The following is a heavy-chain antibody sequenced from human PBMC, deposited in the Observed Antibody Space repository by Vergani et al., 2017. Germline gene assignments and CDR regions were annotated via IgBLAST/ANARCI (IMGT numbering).Heavy chain of an antibody. D-gene: IGHD2-15*01. CDR1: GFTFDDCA. V-gene: IGHV3-9*01. CDR3: ATAGAAYCRGASCYDFFEY. CDR2: ISWNSGSI. Sequence: EVQLVESGGGLVQPGRSLRLSCAASGFTFDDCAMHWVRQAPGKGLEWVSGISWNSGSIGYADSVKGRFTISRDNSKNTLYLQMNRLRPEDTAVYYCATAGAAYCRGASCYDFFEYWGQGTLVTVAS. J-gene: IGHJ4*02.